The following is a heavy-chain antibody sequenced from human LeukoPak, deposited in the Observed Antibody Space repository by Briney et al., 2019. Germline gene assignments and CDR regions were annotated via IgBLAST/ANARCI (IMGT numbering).Heavy chain of an antibody. Sequence: SETLSLTCAVYGGSFSTYYWSWIRQPPGKGLEWIGEINHSGGTNYNPSLKSRVTISVDTSKNQFSLKLSSVTAADTAVYYCALRGGKIAAAQYYFDYWGQGTLVTVSS. CDR3: ALRGGKIAAAQYYFDY. V-gene: IGHV4-34*01. CDR2: INHSGGT. J-gene: IGHJ4*02. D-gene: IGHD6-13*01. CDR1: GGSFSTYY.